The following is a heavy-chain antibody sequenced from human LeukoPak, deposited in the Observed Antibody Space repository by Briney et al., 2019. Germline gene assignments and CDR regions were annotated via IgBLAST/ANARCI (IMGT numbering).Heavy chain of an antibody. CDR3: ARDPDCSSTRCPESPFDY. CDR1: GYGFTSDG. CDR2: ISAYNGNT. Sequence: ASVNVSCTASGYGFTSDGISWVRDAPGQGLEWMAWISAYNGNTNYAQKFQGRVIMTTDTSTSTAYMELRSLRSDDTAVYYCARDPDCSSTRCPESPFDYWGRGTLVTVSS. J-gene: IGHJ4*02. D-gene: IGHD2-2*01. V-gene: IGHV1-18*01.